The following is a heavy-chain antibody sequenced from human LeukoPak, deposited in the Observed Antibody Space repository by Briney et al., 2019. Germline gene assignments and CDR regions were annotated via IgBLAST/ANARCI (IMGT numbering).Heavy chain of an antibody. D-gene: IGHD3-3*01. CDR2: INWNGGST. CDR1: GFTFDDYG. Sequence: PGGSLRLSCAASGFTFDDYGMSWVRQAPGKGLEWVSGINWNGGSTGYADSVKGRFTISRDNAKNSLYLQMNSLRAEDTALYHCARSANYDFWSGYYTFDALDIWGQGTMVTVSS. V-gene: IGHV3-20*01. CDR3: ARSANYDFWSGYYTFDALDI. J-gene: IGHJ3*02.